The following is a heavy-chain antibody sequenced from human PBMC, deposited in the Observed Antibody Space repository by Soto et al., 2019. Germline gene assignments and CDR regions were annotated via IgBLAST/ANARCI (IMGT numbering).Heavy chain of an antibody. CDR3: ARHVDTATYYYYYGMDV. V-gene: IGHV5-10-1*01. Sequence: GECLKSSCKGSGYSFTSYWISWVRQMSGKGLEWRGRIDPSDSYTNYSPSFQGHVTSSADKSISTAYLQWSSLKASDTAMYYCARHVDTATYYYYYGMDVWGQGTTVTVSS. CDR1: GYSFTSYW. CDR2: IDPSDSYT. D-gene: IGHD5-18*01. J-gene: IGHJ6*02.